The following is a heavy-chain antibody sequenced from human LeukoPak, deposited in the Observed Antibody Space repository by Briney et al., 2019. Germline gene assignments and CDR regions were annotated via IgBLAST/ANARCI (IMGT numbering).Heavy chain of an antibody. CDR1: GFTFSSYW. CDR2: IKQDGSEK. CDR3: ARDARLDIVVVPAAPGRDYYYMDV. J-gene: IGHJ6*03. D-gene: IGHD2-2*03. V-gene: IGHV3-7*01. Sequence: GGSLRLSCAASGFTFSSYWMSWVRQAPGKGLEWVANIKQDGSEKYYVDSVKGRFTISRDNAKNSLYLQMNSLRAEDTAVYYCARDARLDIVVVPAAPGRDYYYMDVWGKGTTVTVSS.